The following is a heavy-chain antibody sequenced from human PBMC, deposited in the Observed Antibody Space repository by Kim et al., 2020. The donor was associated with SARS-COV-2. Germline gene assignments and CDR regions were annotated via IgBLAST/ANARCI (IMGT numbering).Heavy chain of an antibody. V-gene: IGHV3-74*01. J-gene: IGHJ4*02. D-gene: IGHD3-22*01. Sequence: GGSLRLSCAASGFTFSRHWMHWVRQAPGKGLMWISRINTDDTIIDYADSVKGRFTISRDNAKSKLYLQMNSLRDEDTAVYYCVRDSSATYWGQGTLVTVS. CDR3: VRDSSATY. CDR2: INTDDTII. CDR1: GFTFSRHW.